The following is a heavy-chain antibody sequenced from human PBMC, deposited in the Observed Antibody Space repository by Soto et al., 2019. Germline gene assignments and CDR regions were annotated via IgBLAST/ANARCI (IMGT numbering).Heavy chain of an antibody. J-gene: IGHJ4*02. D-gene: IGHD1-26*01. Sequence: SETLSRTCSVSGGSISGYYWSWIRQPPGKGLEFVGYVYYTGYTNYNPSLKSRLTISLDMSKNQISLKLTSVTAADTAVYYCAKHVVIVSGGSSYDFWGQGILVTVSS. CDR3: AKHVVIVSGGSSYDF. CDR2: VYYTGYT. V-gene: IGHV4-59*08. CDR1: GGSISGYY.